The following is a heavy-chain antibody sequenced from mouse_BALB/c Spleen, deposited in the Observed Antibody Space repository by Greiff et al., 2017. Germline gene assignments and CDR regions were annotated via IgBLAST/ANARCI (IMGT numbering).Heavy chain of an antibody. CDR2: ISSGGSYT. CDR3: ARDYYPNYRAMDY. CDR1: GFTFSSYA. V-gene: IGHV5-9-4*01. D-gene: IGHD2-1*01. J-gene: IGHJ4*01. Sequence: EVKLMESGGGLVKPGGSLKLSCAASGFTFSSYAMSWVRQSPEKRLEWVAEISSGGSYTYYPDTVTGRFTISRDNAKNTLYLEMSSLRSEDTAMYYCARDYYPNYRAMDYWGQGTSVTVSS.